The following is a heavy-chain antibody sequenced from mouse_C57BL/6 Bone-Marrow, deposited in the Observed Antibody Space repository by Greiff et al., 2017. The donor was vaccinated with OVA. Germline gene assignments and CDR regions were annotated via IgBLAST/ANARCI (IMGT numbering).Heavy chain of an antibody. D-gene: IGHD2-3*01. J-gene: IGHJ4*01. CDR3: ARDLCAMDY. Sequence: EVKLMESGGGLVKPGGSLKLSCAASGFTFSSYAMSWVRQTPEKRLEWVATISDGGSYTYYPDNVKGRFTISRDNAKNNLYLQMSHLKSEDTAMYYCARDLCAMDYWGQGTSVTVSS. CDR2: ISDGGSYT. CDR1: GFTFSSYA. V-gene: IGHV5-4*01.